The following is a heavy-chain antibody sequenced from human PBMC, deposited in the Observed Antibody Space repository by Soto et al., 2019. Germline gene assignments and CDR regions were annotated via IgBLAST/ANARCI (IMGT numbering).Heavy chain of an antibody. D-gene: IGHD6-13*01. CDR2: ISAYNGNT. CDR1: GYTFTSYG. J-gene: IGHJ5*02. CDR3: AIFGYSTLPFRWFDP. Sequence: ASVKVSCKASGYTFTSYGISWVRQAPGQGLEWMGWISAYNGNTNYAQKLQGRVTMTTDTSTSTAYMELRRLRSDDTAVYYCAIFGYSTLPFRWFDPWGQGILVTLSS. V-gene: IGHV1-18*01.